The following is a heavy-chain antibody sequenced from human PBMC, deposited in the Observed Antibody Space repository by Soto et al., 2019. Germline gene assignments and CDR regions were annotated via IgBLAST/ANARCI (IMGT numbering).Heavy chain of an antibody. CDR3: ARDGGEYGDYDY. CDR1: GYTFTGYY. J-gene: IGHJ4*02. CDR2: INSRTGVT. D-gene: IGHD4-17*01. Sequence: QVQLVQSGTEVKMPGASVKVSCKASGYTFTGYYMHWARQVPGQGLEWMGWINSRTGVTNYAQKFQGWVTMTRDTSISTAYMEVSRLKSDDTAVYYCARDGGEYGDYDYWGQGTLVTVSS. V-gene: IGHV1-2*04.